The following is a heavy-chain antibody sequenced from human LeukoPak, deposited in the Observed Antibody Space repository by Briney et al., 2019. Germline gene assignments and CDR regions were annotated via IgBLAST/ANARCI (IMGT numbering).Heavy chain of an antibody. CDR1: GYTFTGYY. J-gene: IGHJ4*02. CDR3: ARDLEGRAAAAPSDY. V-gene: IGHV1-2*02. D-gene: IGHD6-13*01. Sequence: ASVKVSCKASGYTFTGYYMHWVRQAPGQGLEWMGWINPNSGGTNYAQKFQGRVTMTRDTSISTAYTELSRLRSDDTAVYYCARDLEGRAAAAPSDYWGQGTLVTVSS. CDR2: INPNSGGT.